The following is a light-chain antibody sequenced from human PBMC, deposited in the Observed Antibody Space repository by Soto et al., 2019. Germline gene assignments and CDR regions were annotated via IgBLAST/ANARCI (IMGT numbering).Light chain of an antibody. V-gene: IGKV1-5*01. Sequence: DIQMTQSPSTLSASVGDRVTITCRASQSISTWLAWYQQKPGKAPKLLIYDASSLESWVPSRFSGSGSGTEFTLTISSLQPEDFASYYCQQYNSYSTFGQGTKVEIK. J-gene: IGKJ1*01. CDR3: QQYNSYST. CDR2: DAS. CDR1: QSISTW.